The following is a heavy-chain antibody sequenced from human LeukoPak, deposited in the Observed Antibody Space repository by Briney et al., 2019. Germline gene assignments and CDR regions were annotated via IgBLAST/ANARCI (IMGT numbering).Heavy chain of an antibody. CDR2: IYYSGGT. CDR1: GGSISSSTYY. J-gene: IGHJ4*02. V-gene: IGHV4-39*01. Sequence: PSETLSLTCIVSGGSISSSTYYWGWIRQPPGEGLEWIGSIYYSGGTYYNPSLKSRVTISVDTSKNQFSLKLSSVTAADTAVYYCARRFGSGSYYGWGQGTPVTVSS. CDR3: ARRFGSGSYYG. D-gene: IGHD3-10*01.